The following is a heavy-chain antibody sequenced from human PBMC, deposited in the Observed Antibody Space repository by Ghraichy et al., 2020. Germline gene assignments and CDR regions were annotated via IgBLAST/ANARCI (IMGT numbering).Heavy chain of an antibody. D-gene: IGHD2-15*01. V-gene: IGHV4-39*01. CDR3: ARHSPRGNICYSRFCWFEP. Sequence: SQTLSLTCTVSGGSITSSGYYWAWIRQPPGKGLEWLGNIYYSGSTYYNPSLESRATISVDTSKNQFSLKLRSVTASDTAVYYCARHSPRGNICYSRFCWFEPWGQGALVTVSS. CDR2: IYYSGST. J-gene: IGHJ5*02. CDR1: GGSITSSGYY.